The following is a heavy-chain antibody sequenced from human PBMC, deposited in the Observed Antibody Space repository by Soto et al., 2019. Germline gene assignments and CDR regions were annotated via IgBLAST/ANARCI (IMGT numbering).Heavy chain of an antibody. CDR2: ISWDGGST. D-gene: IGHD3-16*01. CDR1: GFTFDDYT. CDR3: AKYGGNGMDV. J-gene: IGHJ6*02. V-gene: IGHV3-43*01. Sequence: EVQLVESGGVVVQPGGSLRLSCAASGFTFDDYTMHWVRQAPGKGLEWVSLISWDGGSTYYADSVKGRFTISRDNSKNSLYLQMNSLSTEDTALYYCAKYGGNGMDVWGQGTTVTVTS.